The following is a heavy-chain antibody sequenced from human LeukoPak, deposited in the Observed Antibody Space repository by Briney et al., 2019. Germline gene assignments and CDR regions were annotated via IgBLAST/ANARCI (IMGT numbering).Heavy chain of an antibody. CDR2: INSDGSST. J-gene: IGHJ3*01. V-gene: IGHV3-74*01. Sequence: GGSLRLSCAASGFTFSSYWMHWVRQAPGKGLVWVSCINSDGSSTSYADSVKGRFTISRDHAKNPLYLQVNSLSAEDNAVYYCGRDCSGSSCGPYAFWGQGTMVTVSS. D-gene: IGHD2-15*01. CDR3: GRDCSGSSCGPYAF. CDR1: GFTFSSYW.